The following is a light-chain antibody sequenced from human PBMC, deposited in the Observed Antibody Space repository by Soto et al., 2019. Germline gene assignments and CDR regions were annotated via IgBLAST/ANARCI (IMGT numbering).Light chain of an antibody. CDR2: RNN. V-gene: IGLV1-47*01. CDR3: AAWDASLSGYV. CDR1: SSNIGTDD. J-gene: IGLJ1*01. Sequence: QSVLTQPPSASGTPGQRVTISCSGSSSNIGTDDVFWYLQLPGTAPKLLIYRNNQRPSGVSDRFSGSKSGTSASLAISGLRSEDEADSFCAAWDASLSGYVFGTGTKLTVL.